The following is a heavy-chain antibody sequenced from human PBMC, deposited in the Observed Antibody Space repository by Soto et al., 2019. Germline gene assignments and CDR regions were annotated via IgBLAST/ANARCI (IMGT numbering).Heavy chain of an antibody. CDR1: GFTFDDYA. Sequence: GGSLRLSCAASGFTFDDYAMHWVRQAPGKGLEWVSGISWNSGSIGYADSVKGRFTISRDNAKNSLYLQMNSLRAEDTALYYCAKDIAARPRNWFDPWGQGTLVTVSS. V-gene: IGHV3-9*01. D-gene: IGHD6-6*01. CDR3: AKDIAARPRNWFDP. CDR2: ISWNSGSI. J-gene: IGHJ5*02.